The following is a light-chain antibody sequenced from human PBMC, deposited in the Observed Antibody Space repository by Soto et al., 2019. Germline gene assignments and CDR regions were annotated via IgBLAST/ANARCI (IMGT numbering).Light chain of an antibody. CDR2: GAS. Sequence: EIVLTQSPATLSLSPGERATLSCRASQSVGSYLAWYQQKPGQAPRLLIYGASNRATGIPARFSGSGSGTDFTLSISSLEAEDFAVYYCQQRSNWPSSITFGHGTRLEIK. V-gene: IGKV3-11*01. J-gene: IGKJ5*01. CDR1: QSVGSY. CDR3: QQRSNWPSSIT.